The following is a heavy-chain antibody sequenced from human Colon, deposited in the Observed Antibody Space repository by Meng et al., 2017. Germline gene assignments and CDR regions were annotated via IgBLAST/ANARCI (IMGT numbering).Heavy chain of an antibody. CDR2: ISSSGTTT. J-gene: IGHJ1*01. Sequence: GESLKISCAASGFTFSSYEMNWVRQAPGKGLEWVSYISSSGTTTYHADSVKGRFTVSRDNAKNSLYLQINSLRAEDTAIYYCTRSGYEFEYFQHWGRGTLVTIYS. CDR1: GFTFSSYE. V-gene: IGHV3-48*03. CDR3: TRSGYEFEYFQH. D-gene: IGHD3-3*01.